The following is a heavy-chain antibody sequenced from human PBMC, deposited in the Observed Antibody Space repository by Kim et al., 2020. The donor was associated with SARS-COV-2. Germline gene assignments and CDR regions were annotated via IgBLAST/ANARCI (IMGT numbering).Heavy chain of an antibody. V-gene: IGHV5-51*01. D-gene: IGHD3-16*02. CDR3: ARLQRGGLRLGDLSKRHYKSAMDV. J-gene: IGHJ6*02. CDR2: IYPRDSET. CDR1: GYTFSDRW. Sequence: GESLKISCHGFGYTFSDRWIAWVRQMPGKGLEWMGIIYPRDSETKYSPSFEGQVVISVDKSTTIAYLQWRTLQASDTATYFCARLQRGGLRLGDLSKRHYKSAMDVWGQGTTVIVSS.